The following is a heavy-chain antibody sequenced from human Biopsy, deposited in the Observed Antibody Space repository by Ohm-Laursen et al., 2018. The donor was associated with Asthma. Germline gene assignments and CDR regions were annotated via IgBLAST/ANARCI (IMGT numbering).Heavy chain of an antibody. D-gene: IGHD3-10*01. Sequence: GTLSLTCIVSGGSVSTGSYYWSWIRQPPGKGLEWLGYIYYTERDNYNPSLKSRVTISVDTSKNQFSLRLNSVTAADTAVYYCARGPNYHGSGRAPIGMDVWGQGTTVTVSS. CDR3: ARGPNYHGSGRAPIGMDV. CDR1: GGSVSTGSYY. J-gene: IGHJ6*02. V-gene: IGHV4-61*01. CDR2: IYYTERD.